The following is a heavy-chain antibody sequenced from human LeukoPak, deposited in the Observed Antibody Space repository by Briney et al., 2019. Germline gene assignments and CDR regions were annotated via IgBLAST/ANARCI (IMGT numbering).Heavy chain of an antibody. D-gene: IGHD3-22*01. CDR1: GGTFSSYA. J-gene: IGHJ6*03. V-gene: IGHV1-69*13. Sequence: SVKVSCKASGGTFSSYAISWVRQAPGQGLEWMGGIIPIFGTANYAQKFQGRVTITADESTSTAYMELSSLRSEDTAVYYCARVVSYDSSGYYRHYYYYYMDVWGKGTTVTVSS. CDR3: ARVVSYDSSGYYRHYYYYYMDV. CDR2: IIPIFGTA.